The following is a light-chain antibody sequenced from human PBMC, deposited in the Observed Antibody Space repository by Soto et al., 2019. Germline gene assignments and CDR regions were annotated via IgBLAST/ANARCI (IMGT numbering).Light chain of an antibody. Sequence: AIRMTQSPSSLSASTGDRVTITCRASQDIRDYLVWYQQKPGKAPKVLIHAASTLQGGVSSRFSGSRSGTDFTLTINSLQPEDFATYYCQHYYTYPWTFRQGTKVEV. J-gene: IGKJ1*01. CDR3: QHYYTYPWT. V-gene: IGKV1-8*01. CDR2: AAS. CDR1: QDIRDY.